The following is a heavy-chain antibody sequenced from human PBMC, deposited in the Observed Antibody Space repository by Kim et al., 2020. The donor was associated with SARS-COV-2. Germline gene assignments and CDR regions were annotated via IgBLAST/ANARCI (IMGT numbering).Heavy chain of an antibody. CDR1: GFTFSDYY. CDR2: ISSSSSYT. D-gene: IGHD6-19*01. CDR3: ARAGYSSGWYR. J-gene: IGHJ5*02. V-gene: IGHV3-11*05. Sequence: GGSLRLSCAASGFTFSDYYMSWIRQAPGKGLEWVSYISSSSSYTNYADSVKGRFTISRDNAKNSLYLQMNSLRAEDTAVYYCARAGYSSGWYRWGQGTLVTVSS.